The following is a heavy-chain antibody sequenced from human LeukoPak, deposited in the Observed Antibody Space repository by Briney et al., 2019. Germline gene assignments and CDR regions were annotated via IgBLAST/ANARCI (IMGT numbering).Heavy chain of an antibody. CDR2: IYYSGST. V-gene: IGHV4-30-4*01. J-gene: IGHJ4*02. CDR3: ARGKGNYGGNRGD. CDR1: GGSISSGDYY. Sequence: SETLSLTCTVSGGSISSGDYYWSWIRQPPGKGLEWIGYIYYSGSTYDNPSLKSRVTISVDTSKNQFSLKLSSVTAADTAVYYCARGKGNYGGNRGDWGQGTLVTVSS. D-gene: IGHD4-23*01.